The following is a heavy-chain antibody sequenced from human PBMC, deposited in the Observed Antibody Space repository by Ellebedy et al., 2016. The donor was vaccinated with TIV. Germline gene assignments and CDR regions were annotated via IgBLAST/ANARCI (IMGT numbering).Heavy chain of an antibody. V-gene: IGHV3-33*01. Sequence: GESLKISCAASGFTFSSYGMHWVRQAPGKGLEWVAVIWYDGSNKYYADSVKGRFTISRDNSKNTLYLQMNSLRAEDTAVYYCARDPSFWSGYRYYFDYWGQGTLVTVSS. CDR2: IWYDGSNK. D-gene: IGHD3-3*01. CDR3: ARDPSFWSGYRYYFDY. CDR1: GFTFSSYG. J-gene: IGHJ4*02.